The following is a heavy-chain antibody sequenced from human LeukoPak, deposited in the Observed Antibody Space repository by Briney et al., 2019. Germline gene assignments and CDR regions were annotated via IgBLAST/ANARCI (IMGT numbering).Heavy chain of an antibody. V-gene: IGHV4-59*01. CDR3: VREAGGYSYGYFDY. CDR1: GGSISSYY. CDR2: IYYSGST. Sequence: PSETLSLTCTVSGGSISSYYWSWIRQPPGKGLEWIGYIYYSGSTNYNPSLKSRVTISVDTSKNQFSLKLSSVTAADTAVYYCVREAGGYSYGYFDYWGQGTLVTVSS. J-gene: IGHJ4*02. D-gene: IGHD5-18*01.